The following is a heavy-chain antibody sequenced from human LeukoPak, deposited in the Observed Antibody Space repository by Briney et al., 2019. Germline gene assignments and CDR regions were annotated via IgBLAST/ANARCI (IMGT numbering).Heavy chain of an antibody. V-gene: IGHV5-51*01. CDR2: IYPDDSDT. D-gene: IGHD1-26*01. J-gene: IGHJ4*02. Sequence: GESLKISCKGSGYPFTNYWIGWVRQIPGKGLEWMGIIYPDDSDTSYSPSFRGQVTIAADKSIGTAYLQWSSLKASDAAMYYSARLMLGRHIDYWGQGTLVTASS. CDR3: ARLMLGRHIDY. CDR1: GYPFTNYW.